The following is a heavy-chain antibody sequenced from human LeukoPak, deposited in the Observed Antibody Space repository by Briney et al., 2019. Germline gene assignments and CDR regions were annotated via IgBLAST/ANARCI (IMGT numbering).Heavy chain of an antibody. Sequence: GGSLRLSCAASGFSFGSHPMNWVRQAPGKGLVWVSRIKSDGSSTSYADSVKGRFTISRDNAKNTLYLQMNSLRAEDTAVYYCARDSRGSTSSFDYWGQGTLVTVSS. CDR3: ARDSRGSTSSFDY. D-gene: IGHD6-6*01. CDR2: IKSDGSST. V-gene: IGHV3-74*01. J-gene: IGHJ4*02. CDR1: GFSFGSHP.